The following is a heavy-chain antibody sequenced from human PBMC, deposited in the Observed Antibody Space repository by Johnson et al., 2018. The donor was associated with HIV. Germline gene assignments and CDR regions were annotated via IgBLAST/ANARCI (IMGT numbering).Heavy chain of an antibody. CDR3: ARSQTMIVDGADAFDI. J-gene: IGHJ3*02. CDR1: GFTFSSYA. CDR2: ISYDGSNK. V-gene: IGHV3-30-3*01. D-gene: IGHD3-22*01. Sequence: VQLAESGGGVVQPGRSLRLSCAASGFTFSSYAMHWVRQAPGKGLEWVAVISYDGSNKYYADSVKGRFTISRDNSKNTLYLQMNSLRAEDTAVYYCARSQTMIVDGADAFDIWGQGTMVTGSS.